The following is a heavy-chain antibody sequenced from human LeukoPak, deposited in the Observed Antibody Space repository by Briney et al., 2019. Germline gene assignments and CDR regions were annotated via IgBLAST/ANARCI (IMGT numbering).Heavy chain of an antibody. CDR3: AKTYYYGSGSYSINDY. CDR2: IYYSGST. CDR1: GGSLSSSSYY. V-gene: IGHV4-39*07. Sequence: SETLSLTCTVSGGSLSSSSYYWGWLRQPPGTGLEWIGSIYYSGSTYYNPSLKSRVTISVDTSKNQFSLKLSSVTAADTAVYYCAKTYYYGSGSYSINDYWGQGTLVTVSS. J-gene: IGHJ4*02. D-gene: IGHD3-10*01.